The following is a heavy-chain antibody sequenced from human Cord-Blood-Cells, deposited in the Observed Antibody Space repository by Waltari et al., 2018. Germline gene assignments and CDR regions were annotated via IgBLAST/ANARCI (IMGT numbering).Heavy chain of an antibody. Sequence: QEQLVESGGGVVQPGGSLRLSCAASGFTFSSYGMHWVRQAPGKGLGWVAFRRYDGSNKYYADSVKGRFTISRDNSKNTLYLQMNSLRAEDTAVYYCASLEYSSSSTFDYWGQGTLVTVSS. D-gene: IGHD6-6*01. V-gene: IGHV3-30*02. CDR1: GFTFSSYG. J-gene: IGHJ4*02. CDR2: RRYDGSNK. CDR3: ASLEYSSSSTFDY.